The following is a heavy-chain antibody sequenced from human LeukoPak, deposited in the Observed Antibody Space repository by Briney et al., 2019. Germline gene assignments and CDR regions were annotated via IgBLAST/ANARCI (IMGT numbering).Heavy chain of an antibody. D-gene: IGHD3-22*01. CDR2: LRYDGSNK. Sequence: SGGSLRLSCTASGFTFSSYGMHWVRQAPGKGLEWVAFLRYDGSNKYYADSVKGRFTISRDNSKNTLYLQMNSLRAEDTAVYYCAKGAYYDSSGYSHYYMDVWGKGATVTISS. V-gene: IGHV3-30*02. J-gene: IGHJ6*03. CDR3: AKGAYYDSSGYSHYYMDV. CDR1: GFTFSSYG.